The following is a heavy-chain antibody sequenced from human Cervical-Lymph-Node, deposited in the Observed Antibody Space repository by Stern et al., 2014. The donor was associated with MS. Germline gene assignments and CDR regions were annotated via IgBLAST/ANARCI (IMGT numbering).Heavy chain of an antibody. D-gene: IGHD1-26*01. V-gene: IGHV1-69*01. J-gene: IGHJ6*02. CDR2: VIPVFGTP. CDR1: GGALNTYA. CDR3: TRGASSAAWYRHAVDV. Sequence: VQLVQSGAEVRKPGSSVKVSCKASGGALNTYAIHWVRLAPGQGLERMGGVIPVFGTPVYAQKFKGRVTIAADESTSTDYMELSSLRSDDTAVYYCTRGASSAAWYRHAVDVWGQGTTVTVSS.